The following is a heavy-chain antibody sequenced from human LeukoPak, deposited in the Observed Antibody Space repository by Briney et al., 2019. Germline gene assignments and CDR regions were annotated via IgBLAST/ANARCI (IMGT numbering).Heavy chain of an antibody. Sequence: SVKVSCKASGGTFSSYAINWVRQAPGQGLGWMGGIIPIFDTTNYAQNFQGRVTITADKSTNTAYMELSSLRSEDTAVYYCARAIRGSKIASRYYFYYMDIWGKGTTVTVSS. CDR3: ARAIRGSKIASRYYFYYMDI. V-gene: IGHV1-69*06. D-gene: IGHD3-10*01. CDR2: IIPIFDTT. CDR1: GGTFSSYA. J-gene: IGHJ6*03.